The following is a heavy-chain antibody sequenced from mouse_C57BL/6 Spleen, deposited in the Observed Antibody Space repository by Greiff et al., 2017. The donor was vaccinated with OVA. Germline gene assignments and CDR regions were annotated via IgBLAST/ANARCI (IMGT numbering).Heavy chain of an antibody. J-gene: IGHJ2*01. CDR3: ARLDDGSYGRDY. V-gene: IGHV1-66*01. D-gene: IGHD2-3*01. CDR2: IYPGSGNT. Sequence: VQLQQSGPELVKPGASVKISCKASGYSFTSYYIHWVKQRPGQGLEWIGWIYPGSGNTKYNEKVKGKATLTADTSSSTAYMQLSSLTSEDSAVYYCARLDDGSYGRDYWGQGTTLTVSS. CDR1: GYSFTSYY.